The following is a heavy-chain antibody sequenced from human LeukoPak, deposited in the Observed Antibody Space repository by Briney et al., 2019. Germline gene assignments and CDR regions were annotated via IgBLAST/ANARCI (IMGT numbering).Heavy chain of an antibody. CDR2: INSDGSTT. J-gene: IGHJ4*02. D-gene: IGHD4/OR15-4a*01. V-gene: IGHV3-74*01. CDR3: ARGTGYGVFDY. CDR1: GFTFSTYW. Sequence: PGGSLRLSCAASGFTFSTYWMHWVRQAPGKGLVWVSRINSDGSTTTYADSVKGRFTISRDNAKDTLYLQMDSLRAEDTAGYYCARGTGYGVFDYWGQGTLVTVSS.